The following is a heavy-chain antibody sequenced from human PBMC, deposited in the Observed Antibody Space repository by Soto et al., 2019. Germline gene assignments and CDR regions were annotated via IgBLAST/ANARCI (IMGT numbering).Heavy chain of an antibody. J-gene: IGHJ4*02. CDR1: GYTFTGYY. Sequence: ASVKVSCKASGYTFTGYYMHWVRQAPGQGLEWMGWINPNSGGTNYAQKFQGRVTMTRDTSISTAYMELSRLRSDDTAVYYCASSPQKLIAVAPFDYWGQGTLVTVSS. D-gene: IGHD6-19*01. CDR3: ASSPQKLIAVAPFDY. CDR2: INPNSGGT. V-gene: IGHV1-2*02.